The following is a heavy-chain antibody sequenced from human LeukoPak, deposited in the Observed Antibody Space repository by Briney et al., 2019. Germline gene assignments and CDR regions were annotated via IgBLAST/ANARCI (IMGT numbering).Heavy chain of an antibody. CDR2: IYYSGST. V-gene: IGHV4-31*11. Sequence: PSETLSLTCAVYGGSFSGYYWSWIRQHPGKGLEWIGYIYYSGSTYYNPSLKSRVTISVDTSKNQFSLKLSSVTAADTAVYYCARYCTYTRIQLPHDAFDIWGQGTMVTVSS. D-gene: IGHD5-18*01. J-gene: IGHJ3*02. CDR3: ARYCTYTRIQLPHDAFDI. CDR1: GGSFSGYY.